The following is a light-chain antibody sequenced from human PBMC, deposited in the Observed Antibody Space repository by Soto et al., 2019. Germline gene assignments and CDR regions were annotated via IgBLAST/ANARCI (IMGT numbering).Light chain of an antibody. CDR1: QSVSCSY. V-gene: IGKV3-20*01. CDR2: GAS. CDR3: HQYGGSPTWT. J-gene: IGKJ1*01. Sequence: EIVLTQSPGTLSLSPGERATLSCRASQSVSCSYLAWYQQKPGQAPRLLMYGASSRATGIPDRFSGSGSGTDFSLTISRLEPEDFAVYYCHQYGGSPTWTFGQGTKVENK.